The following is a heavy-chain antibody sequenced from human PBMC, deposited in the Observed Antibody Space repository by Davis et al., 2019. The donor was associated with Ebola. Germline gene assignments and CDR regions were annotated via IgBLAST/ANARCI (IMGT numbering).Heavy chain of an antibody. J-gene: IGHJ3*02. CDR2: INHSGST. CDR3: ARVGGALSIWGGDAFDI. V-gene: IGHV4-34*01. CDR1: GGSFSGYY. Sequence: PSETLSLTCAVYGGSFSGYYWSWIRQPPGKGLEWIGEINHSGSTNYNPSLKSRVTISVDTSKNQFSLKLSSVTAADTAVYYCARVGGALSIWGGDAFDIWGQGTMVTVSS. D-gene: IGHD2-21*01.